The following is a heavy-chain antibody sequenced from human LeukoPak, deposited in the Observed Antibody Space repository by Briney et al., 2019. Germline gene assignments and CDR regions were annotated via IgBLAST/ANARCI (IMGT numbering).Heavy chain of an antibody. CDR2: INSDGSST. D-gene: IGHD2-21*02. CDR3: AREYCGGDCYGADY. V-gene: IGHV3-74*01. J-gene: IGHJ4*02. CDR1: GFTFSSYW. Sequence: TGGSLRLSCAASGFTFSSYWMHWVRQAPGRGLVWVSRINSDGSSTSYADSVKGRFTISRDNAKNTLYLQMNSLRAEDTAVYYCAREYCGGDCYGADYWGQGTLVTVSS.